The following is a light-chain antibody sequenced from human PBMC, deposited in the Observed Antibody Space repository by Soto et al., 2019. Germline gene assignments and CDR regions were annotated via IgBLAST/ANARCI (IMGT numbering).Light chain of an antibody. Sequence: EIVLTQSPATLSLSPGERATLSCRASQSVSNYLTWYQQKPGQAPRLLIFDVSNRAPGIPTRFSGRGSGTDFTLPISSLEPEDFAVYYCQHRSSWPYSFGQGTKLEIK. CDR3: QHRSSWPYS. J-gene: IGKJ2*03. V-gene: IGKV3-11*01. CDR1: QSVSNY. CDR2: DVS.